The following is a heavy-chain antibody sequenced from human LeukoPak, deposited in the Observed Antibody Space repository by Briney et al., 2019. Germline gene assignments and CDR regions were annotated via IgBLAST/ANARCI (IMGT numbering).Heavy chain of an antibody. D-gene: IGHD3-16*01. CDR3: TRDEGDDYFDN. Sequence: GGSLRLSCAASGFPFSDAWMSWVRQAPGKGLEWVGRIESKTDSGTTEYAAPVKGRFNISRDDSKNTLYLQMNSLQTEDTAVYYCTRDEGDDYFDNWGQGTLVTVFS. CDR1: GFPFSDAW. V-gene: IGHV3-15*04. CDR2: IESKTDSGTT. J-gene: IGHJ4*02.